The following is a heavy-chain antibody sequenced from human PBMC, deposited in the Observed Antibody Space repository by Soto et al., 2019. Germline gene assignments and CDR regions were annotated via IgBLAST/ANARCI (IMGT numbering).Heavy chain of an antibody. CDR2: ISAYNGNT. Sequence: QVQLVQSGAEVKKPGASVKVSCKASGYTFTSYGISWVRQAPGQGLEWMGWISAYNGNTNYAQKLQGRVTMTTDTSTSTAYMELRSLGSDDTAVYYCARDPQAIGHDALSFDLWGRGTLVTVSS. D-gene: IGHD3-22*01. CDR3: ARDPQAIGHDALSFDL. J-gene: IGHJ2*01. V-gene: IGHV1-18*01. CDR1: GYTFTSYG.